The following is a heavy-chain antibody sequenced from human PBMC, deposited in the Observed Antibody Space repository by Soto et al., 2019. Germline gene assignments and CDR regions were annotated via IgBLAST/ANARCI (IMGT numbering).Heavy chain of an antibody. Sequence: GASVKVSCKASGYTFTSYAMHWVRQAPGQRLEWMGWINAGNGNTKYSQKFQGRVTITRDTSASTAYMELSSLRSEDTAVYYCVRDLQEYSSGWYRWFDPWGQGTLVTVSS. J-gene: IGHJ5*02. CDR2: INAGNGNT. CDR1: GYTFTSYA. V-gene: IGHV1-3*01. D-gene: IGHD6-19*01. CDR3: VRDLQEYSSGWYRWFDP.